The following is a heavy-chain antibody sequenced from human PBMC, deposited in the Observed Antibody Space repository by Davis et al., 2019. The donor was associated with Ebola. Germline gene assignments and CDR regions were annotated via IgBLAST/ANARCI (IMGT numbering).Heavy chain of an antibody. Sequence: GGSLRLSCAASGFTFSSYSMNWVRQAPGKGLEWVSSISSSSSYIYYADSVKGRFTISRDNAKSSLYLQMNSLRAEDTAVYFCAREGELWITFPDYWGQGTLVTVSS. J-gene: IGHJ4*02. CDR3: AREGELWITFPDY. CDR1: GFTFSSYS. V-gene: IGHV3-21*04. D-gene: IGHD3-16*01. CDR2: ISSSSSYI.